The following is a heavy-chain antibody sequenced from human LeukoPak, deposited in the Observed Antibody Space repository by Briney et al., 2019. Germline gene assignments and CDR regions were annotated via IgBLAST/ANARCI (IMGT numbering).Heavy chain of an antibody. CDR3: ARKLIVAPTRPTRNWYFDL. Sequence: SSETLSLTCTVSGGSISSSSYYWGWIRQPPGKGLEWIGSIYYSGSTYYNPSLKSRVTISVDTSKNQFSLKLSSVTAADTAVYYCARKLIVAPTRPTRNWYFDLWGRGTLATVSS. J-gene: IGHJ2*01. CDR2: IYYSGST. D-gene: IGHD1-26*01. V-gene: IGHV4-39*07. CDR1: GGSISSSSYY.